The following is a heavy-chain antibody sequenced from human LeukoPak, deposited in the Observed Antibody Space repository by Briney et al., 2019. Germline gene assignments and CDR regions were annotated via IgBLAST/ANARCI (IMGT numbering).Heavy chain of an antibody. CDR3: ARSVPDYTRFDF. CDR2: ISGSGGST. V-gene: IGHV3-23*01. J-gene: IGHJ4*02. CDR1: GFTFSSYA. Sequence: GGSLRLSCAASGFTFSSYAMSWVRQAPGKGLGWVSAISGSGGSTYYADSVKGRFTISRDNSKNTLYLQMNSLRAEDTALYYCARSVPDYTRFDFWGQGALVTVSS. D-gene: IGHD4-11*01.